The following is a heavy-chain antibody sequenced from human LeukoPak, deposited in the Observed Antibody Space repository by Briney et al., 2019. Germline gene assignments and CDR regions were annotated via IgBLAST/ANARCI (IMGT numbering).Heavy chain of an antibody. CDR2: ISAYNGNT. CDR1: GYSFTSYW. J-gene: IGHJ4*02. V-gene: IGHV1-18*04. Sequence: GESLKISCKGSGYSFTSYWIGWVRQAPGQGLEWMGWISAYNGNTNYAQKLQGRVTMTTDTSTSTAYMELRSLRSDDTAVYYCAREVNTMVRGVMYYWGQGTLVTVSS. D-gene: IGHD3-10*01. CDR3: AREVNTMVRGVMYY.